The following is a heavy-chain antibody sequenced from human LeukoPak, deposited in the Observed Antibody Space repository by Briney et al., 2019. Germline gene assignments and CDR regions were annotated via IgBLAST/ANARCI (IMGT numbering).Heavy chain of an antibody. CDR2: ISGSGGST. CDR1: GFTFSSYA. V-gene: IGHV3-23*01. D-gene: IGHD4-11*01. Sequence: PGGSLRLSCAASGFTFSSYAMSWVRQAPGKGLEWVSAISGSGGSTYYADSVKGRFTISRDNSKNTLYLQMNSLRAEDTAVYYCAKKGGYSNYVNYYYYYYMDVWGKGTTVTVSS. J-gene: IGHJ6*03. CDR3: AKKGGYSNYVNYYYYYYMDV.